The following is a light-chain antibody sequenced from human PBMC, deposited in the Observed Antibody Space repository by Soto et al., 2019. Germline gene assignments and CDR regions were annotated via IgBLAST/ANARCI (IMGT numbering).Light chain of an antibody. CDR1: QSVNKW. J-gene: IGKJ4*01. V-gene: IGKV1-12*01. CDR2: AAS. CDR3: QQANSFPLT. Sequence: LQMTRSPSSLCAWVVYRLTITCRASQSVNKWFAWFQQKPGKAPKLLIYAASSLQSGVPSRFSGSGSGTDFTLTISSLQPEDFATYYCQQANSFPLTFGGGTKVDNK.